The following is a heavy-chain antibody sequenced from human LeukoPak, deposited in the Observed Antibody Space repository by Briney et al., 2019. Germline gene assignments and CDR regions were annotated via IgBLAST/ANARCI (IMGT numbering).Heavy chain of an antibody. J-gene: IGHJ4*02. D-gene: IGHD4-23*01. CDR1: GFTFSSYE. V-gene: IGHV3-48*03. CDR3: ARGDGYGGKPFDY. Sequence: GGSLRLSCAASGFTFSSYEMNWVRQAPGKGLEWVSYISSSGSTIYYADSVKGRFTISRDNAKNSLYLQMNSLRAEDTAVYYCARGDGYGGKPFDYWGQGTLVTVSS. CDR2: ISSSGSTI.